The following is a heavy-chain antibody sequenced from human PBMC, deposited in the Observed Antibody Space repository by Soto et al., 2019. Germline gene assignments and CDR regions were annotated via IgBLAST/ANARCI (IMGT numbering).Heavy chain of an antibody. J-gene: IGHJ4*02. CDR1: GYTFTSYA. V-gene: IGHV1-3*01. D-gene: IGHD2-15*01. Sequence: QVQLVQSGAEVKKPGASVKVSCKASGYTFTSYAMHWVRQAPGQRLEWMGWINAGNGNTKYSQKVQGRVTITRDTSASTADMEQSSLRSEDTAVYYCARDLGGWPDYWGQGTLVTVSS. CDR2: INAGNGNT. CDR3: ARDLGGWPDY.